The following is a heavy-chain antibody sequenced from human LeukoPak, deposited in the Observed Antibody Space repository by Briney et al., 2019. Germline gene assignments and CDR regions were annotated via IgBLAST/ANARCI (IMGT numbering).Heavy chain of an antibody. Sequence: ASVKVSCKDSGYTSTGYYMHWVRQAPGQGLEWMGRINPNSGGTNYAQKFQGRVTMTRDTSISTAYMELSRLRSDDTAVYYCARGEQLLRQNLVYYYYYGMDVWGQGTTVTVSS. CDR2: INPNSGGT. J-gene: IGHJ6*02. CDR3: ARGEQLLRQNLVYYYYYGMDV. V-gene: IGHV1-2*06. D-gene: IGHD6-13*01. CDR1: GYTSTGYY.